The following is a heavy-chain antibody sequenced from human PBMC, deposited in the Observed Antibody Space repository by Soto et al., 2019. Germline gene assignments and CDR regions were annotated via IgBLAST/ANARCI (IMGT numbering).Heavy chain of an antibody. CDR1: GYKFTTYW. CDR2: VYPGDSET. V-gene: IGHV5-51*01. D-gene: IGHD6-13*01. Sequence: GESLKISCKASGYKFTTYWIGWVRQMPGKGLEWMGIVYPGDSETRYSPSFQGHVTVSADTSLSTAYLHWNTLWASDTAMYYCARHAAAGGYNCDALGLWRQRTMVTVSS. CDR3: ARHAAAGGYNCDALGL. J-gene: IGHJ3*01.